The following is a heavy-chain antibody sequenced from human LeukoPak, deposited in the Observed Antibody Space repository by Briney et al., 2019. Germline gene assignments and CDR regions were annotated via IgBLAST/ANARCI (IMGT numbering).Heavy chain of an antibody. CDR1: GGSISSSSFY. D-gene: IGHD6-19*01. CDR3: AGGSLAVAGYFDY. V-gene: IGHV4-39*07. CDR2: IYYSGNT. J-gene: IGHJ4*02. Sequence: SETLSLTCTVSGGSISSSSFYWGWIRQPPGKGLEWIGSIYYSGNTYYNPSLKSRVTISVDTSKNHFSLRLSSVTAADTAVYYCAGGSLAVAGYFDYWGQGALVTVSS.